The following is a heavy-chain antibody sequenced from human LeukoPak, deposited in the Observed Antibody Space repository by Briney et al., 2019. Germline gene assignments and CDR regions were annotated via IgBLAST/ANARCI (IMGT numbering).Heavy chain of an antibody. D-gene: IGHD5-12*01. CDR3: ARHRRGYSGYGYLGYYYYMDV. J-gene: IGHJ6*03. Sequence: GGSLRLSCAASGFTFSSYSMNWVRQAPGKGLEWVSSISSSSSYIYYADSVKGRFTISRDNSKNTLYLQMNSLRAEDTAVYYCARHRRGYSGYGYLGYYYYMDVWGKGTTVTISS. V-gene: IGHV3-21*01. CDR2: ISSSSSYI. CDR1: GFTFSSYS.